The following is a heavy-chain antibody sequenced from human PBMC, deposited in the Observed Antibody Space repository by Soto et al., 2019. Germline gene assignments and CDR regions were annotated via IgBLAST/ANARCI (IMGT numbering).Heavy chain of an antibody. D-gene: IGHD1-26*01. V-gene: IGHV4-61*01. CDR2: IYYSGST. Sequence: SETLSLTCTVSGGSVSSGSYYWSWIRQPPGKGLEWIGYIYYSGSTNYNPSLKSRVTISVDTSKNQFSLKLSSVTAADTAVYYCARESYGGNSEGIDYWCQATLLTVS. CDR1: GGSVSSGSYY. CDR3: ARESYGGNSEGIDY. J-gene: IGHJ4*02.